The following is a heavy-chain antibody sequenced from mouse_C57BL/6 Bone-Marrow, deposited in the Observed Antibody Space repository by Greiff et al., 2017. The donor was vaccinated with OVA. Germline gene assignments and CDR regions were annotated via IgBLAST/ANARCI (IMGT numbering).Heavy chain of an antibody. Sequence: EVQLVESGGGLVQPGESLTLSCASNEYAFPSHDMSWVRQTPEKRLELVAAINSDGGSTYYPDTMERRFIISRDNTKTTLYLQMSSLRSEDTALYYCARRGSEGEFAYWGQGTLVTVSA. CDR1: EYAFPSHD. J-gene: IGHJ3*01. CDR2: INSDGGST. V-gene: IGHV5-2*01. CDR3: ARRGSEGEFAY.